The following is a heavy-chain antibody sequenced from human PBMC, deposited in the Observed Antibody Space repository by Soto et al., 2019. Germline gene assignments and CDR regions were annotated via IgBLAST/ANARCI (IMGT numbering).Heavy chain of an antibody. V-gene: IGHV2-70*01. CDR2: IDWEDEK. Sequence: GSCPTLVNPTQTLTLTCSFSGFSLSTLGMSVGWIRQPPGKALEWLALIDWEDEKYFSTSLQTRLSIFKDSSKSHVLLTITNVGPLDSATYFCARVSGSFQKGFDSWGQGTLVTVSS. CDR1: GFSLSTLGMS. CDR3: ARVSGSFQKGFDS. D-gene: IGHD1-26*01. J-gene: IGHJ4*02.